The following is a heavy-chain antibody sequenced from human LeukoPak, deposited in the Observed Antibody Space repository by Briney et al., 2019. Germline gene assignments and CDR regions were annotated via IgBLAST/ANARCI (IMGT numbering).Heavy chain of an antibody. CDR1: GFTFEDYG. CDR2: INWNGGST. Sequence: GGSLRLSCAASGFTFEDYGMSWVRQVPGKGLEWVSGINWNGGSTGYADSVKGRFTISRDNAKNSLYLQMNSLRAEDTAVYYCARPRNYDSSGYYWAYWGQGTLVTVSS. V-gene: IGHV3-20*04. J-gene: IGHJ4*02. D-gene: IGHD3-22*01. CDR3: ARPRNYDSSGYYWAY.